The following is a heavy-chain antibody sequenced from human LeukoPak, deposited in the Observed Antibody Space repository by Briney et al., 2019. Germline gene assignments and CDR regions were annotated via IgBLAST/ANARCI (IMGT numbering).Heavy chain of an antibody. D-gene: IGHD1-26*01. CDR3: ARGRGWELRAFDY. J-gene: IGHJ4*02. CDR1: GGSFSGYY. CDR2: INHSGST. V-gene: IGHV4-34*01. Sequence: SETLSLTCAVYGGSFSGYYWSWIRQPPGKGLEWIGEINHSGSTNYNPSLKSRVTISVDTSKNQFSPKLSSVTAADTAVYYCARGRGWELRAFDYWGQGTLVTVSS.